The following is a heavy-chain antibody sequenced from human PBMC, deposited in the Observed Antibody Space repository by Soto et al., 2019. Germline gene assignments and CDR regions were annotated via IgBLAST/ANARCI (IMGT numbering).Heavy chain of an antibody. V-gene: IGHV1-3*01. J-gene: IGHJ4*02. CDR3: AAADQWSSLEFDY. D-gene: IGHD1-1*01. CDR2: INAGNGNT. CDR1: GYTFTSYA. Sequence: QVQLVQSGAEVKKPGASVKVSCKASGYTFTSYAMHRVRQAPGQRLEWMGWINAGNGNTKYSQKFQGRVTITRDTSASAAYMELSSLRSEDTAVYYCAAADQWSSLEFDYWGQGTLVTVSS.